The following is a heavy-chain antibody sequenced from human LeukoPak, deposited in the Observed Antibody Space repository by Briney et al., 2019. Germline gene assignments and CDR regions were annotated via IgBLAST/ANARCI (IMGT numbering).Heavy chain of an antibody. V-gene: IGHV4-61*02. Sequence: SETLSLTCTVSGGSISSGSYHWSWIRQPAGKGLEWIGRIYTSGSTNYNPSLKSRVTISGDTSKNQFSLKLSSVTAADTAVYYCARLRDGYNGGGVDYWGQGTLATVSS. J-gene: IGHJ4*02. CDR3: ARLRDGYNGGGVDY. CDR1: GGSISSGSYH. D-gene: IGHD5-24*01. CDR2: IYTSGST.